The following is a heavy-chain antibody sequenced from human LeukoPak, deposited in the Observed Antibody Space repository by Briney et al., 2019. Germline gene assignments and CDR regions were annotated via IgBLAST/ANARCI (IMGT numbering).Heavy chain of an antibody. CDR1: GSTFSSYE. CDR2: ISSSGSTI. D-gene: IGHD3-22*01. Sequence: GGSLRLSCAASGSTFSSYEMNWVRQVPGKGLEWVSYISSSGSTIYYADSVKGRFTISRDNAKNSLYLQMNSLRAEDTAVYYCARNYYDSSGLYYFDYWGQGTLVTVSS. J-gene: IGHJ4*02. CDR3: ARNYYDSSGLYYFDY. V-gene: IGHV3-48*03.